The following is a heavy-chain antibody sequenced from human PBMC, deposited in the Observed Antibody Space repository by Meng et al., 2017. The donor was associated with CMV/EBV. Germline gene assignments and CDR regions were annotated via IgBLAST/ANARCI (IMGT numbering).Heavy chain of an antibody. CDR1: GGSISSSSYY. J-gene: IGHJ5*02. V-gene: IGHV4-39*07. CDR3: ARAHEANWFDP. CDR2: IYYSGST. Sequence: SETLSLTCTVSGGSISSSSYYWGWIRQPPGKGLEWIGSIYYSGSTYYNPSLKSRGTISVDTSKNQFSLKLSSVTAADTAVYYCARAHEANWFDPWGQGTLVTVSS.